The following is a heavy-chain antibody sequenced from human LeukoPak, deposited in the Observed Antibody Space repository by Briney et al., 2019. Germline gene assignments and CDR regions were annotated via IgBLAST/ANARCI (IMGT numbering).Heavy chain of an antibody. D-gene: IGHD3-10*01. CDR3: ASDYGSGSYYVY. CDR1: GGTFSSYA. CDR2: INAGNGNT. V-gene: IGHV1-3*01. J-gene: IGHJ4*02. Sequence: WASVKVSCKASGGTFSSYAISWVRQAPGQRLEWMGWINAGNGNTKYSQKFQGRVTITRDTSASTAYMELSSLRSEDTAVYYCASDYGSGSYYVYWGQGTLVTVSS.